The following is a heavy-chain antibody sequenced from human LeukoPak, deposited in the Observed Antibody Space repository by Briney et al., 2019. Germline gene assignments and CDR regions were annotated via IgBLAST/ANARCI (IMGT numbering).Heavy chain of an antibody. CDR1: GYTFTGYY. CDR2: INPNSGGT. Sequence: ASVTVSCTASGYTFTGYYMRWVRQAPGQGLEWMGRINPNSGGTNYAQKFQGRVTMTRDTSISTAYMELSRLRSDDTAVYYCAREALGYYDSSGYYAPDDAFDIWGQGTMVTVSS. D-gene: IGHD3-22*01. CDR3: AREALGYYDSSGYYAPDDAFDI. J-gene: IGHJ3*02. V-gene: IGHV1-2*06.